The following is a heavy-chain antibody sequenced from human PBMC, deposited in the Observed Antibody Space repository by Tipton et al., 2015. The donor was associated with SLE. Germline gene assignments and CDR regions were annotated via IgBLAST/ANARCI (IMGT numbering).Heavy chain of an antibody. CDR2: ISSSGSTI. Sequence: SLRLSCAASGFTFSSYEMNWVRQAPGKGLEWVSYISSSGSTIYYADSVKGRFTISRDNAKNSLYLQMNSLRAEDTAVYYCARGLGGGSGWFDPWGQGTLVTVSS. J-gene: IGHJ5*02. D-gene: IGHD3-16*01. CDR1: GFTFSSYE. CDR3: ARGLGGGSGWFDP. V-gene: IGHV3-48*03.